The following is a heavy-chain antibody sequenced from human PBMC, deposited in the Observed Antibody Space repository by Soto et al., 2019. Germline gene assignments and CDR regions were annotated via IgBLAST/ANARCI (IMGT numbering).Heavy chain of an antibody. J-gene: IGHJ6*02. Sequence: QVQLVXSXXXXXXXGASVKVSCKASDYTFTSYGISWVRQAPGQGLEWMGWIRAYNGNTNYAQKLQGRVTMTTDTATSTAYMELRSLRSDDTAVYYCARDLPTMDVWGQGTTVTVSS. CDR2: IRAYNGNT. V-gene: IGHV1-18*01. CDR1: DYTFTSYG. CDR3: ARDLPTMDV.